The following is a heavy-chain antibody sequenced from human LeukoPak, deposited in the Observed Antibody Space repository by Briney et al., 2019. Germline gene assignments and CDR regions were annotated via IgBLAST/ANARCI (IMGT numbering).Heavy chain of an antibody. CDR2: IIPIFGTA. D-gene: IGHD6-19*01. CDR3: ARWSTVAGPVTPEGYFDL. Sequence: SVKVSCKASGGTFSSYAISWVRQAPGQGLEWMGGIIPIFGTANYAQKFQGRVTITADESTSTDYMELSSLRSEDTAVYYCARWSTVAGPVTPEGYFDLWGRGTLVTVSS. CDR1: GGTFSSYA. J-gene: IGHJ2*01. V-gene: IGHV1-69*13.